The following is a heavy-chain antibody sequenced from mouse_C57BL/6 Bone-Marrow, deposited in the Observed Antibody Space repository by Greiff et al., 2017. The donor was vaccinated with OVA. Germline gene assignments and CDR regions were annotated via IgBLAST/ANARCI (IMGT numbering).Heavy chain of an antibody. CDR1: GYTFTDYY. CDR2: IYPGSGNT. CDR3: ARGDGYYVDY. V-gene: IGHV1-76*01. D-gene: IGHD2-3*01. J-gene: IGHJ2*01. Sequence: QVQLQQSGAELVRPGASVKLSCKASGYTFTDYYINWVKQRPGQGLEWIARIYPGSGNTYYNEKFKGKATLTAEKSSSTAYMKLSSLTSEDSAVYFCARGDGYYVDYWGQGTTLTVSS.